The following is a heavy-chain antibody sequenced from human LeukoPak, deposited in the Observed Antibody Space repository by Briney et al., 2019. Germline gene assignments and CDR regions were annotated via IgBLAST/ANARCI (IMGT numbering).Heavy chain of an antibody. CDR2: INPSGGST. CDR3: ARFGPNKEYYFDY. CDR1: GGTFSRYA. V-gene: IGHV1-46*01. Sequence: GASVKVSCKASGGTFSRYAVSWVRQAPGQGLEWMGIINPSGGSTSYAQKFQGRVTMTRDTSTSTVYMELSSLRSEDTAVYYCARFGPNKEYYFDYWGQGTLVTVSS. J-gene: IGHJ4*02. D-gene: IGHD3-10*01.